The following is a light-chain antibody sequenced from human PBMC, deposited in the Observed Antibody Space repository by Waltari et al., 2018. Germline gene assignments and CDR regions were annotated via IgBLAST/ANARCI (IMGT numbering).Light chain of an antibody. CDR1: QSVTSIS. CDR2: GTS. CDR3: QQYDGEVVT. Sequence: IVLMQSPGTLSLSPGERATPSCRASQSVTSISLTWYQQKLGQAPRLPIYGTSSRATGIPDRFSGSGSGTDFTLTISRLEPEYFAVYYCQQYDGEVVTFGGGTKVEI. J-gene: IGKJ4*01. V-gene: IGKV3-20*01.